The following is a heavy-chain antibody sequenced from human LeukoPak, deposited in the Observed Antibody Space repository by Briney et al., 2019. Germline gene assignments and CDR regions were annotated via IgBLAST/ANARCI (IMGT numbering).Heavy chain of an antibody. CDR1: GGSISGTPYY. CDR3: AIASTIFGHFAY. CDR2: IYYSGST. J-gene: IGHJ4*02. Sequence: SETLSLTCAISGGSISGTPYYWGWIRQPPGKGLEWIGSIYYSGSTYYNPSLKSRLTISVDTSKNQFSLKLSSVTAADTAVYYCAIASTIFGHFAYWGRGTLVTVSS. D-gene: IGHD3-3*01. V-gene: IGHV4-39*07.